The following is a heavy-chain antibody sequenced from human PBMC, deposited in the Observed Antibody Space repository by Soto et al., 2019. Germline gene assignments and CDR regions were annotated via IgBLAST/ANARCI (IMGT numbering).Heavy chain of an antibody. V-gene: IGHV3-49*03. CDR2: IRSKAYGGTT. CDR3: TRVLQPNYYYYYGMDV. Sequence: PGGSLRLSCTASGFTFGDYAMSWFRQAPGKGLEWVGFIRSKAYGGTTEYAASVKGRFTISRDDSKSIAYLQMNSLKTEDTAVYYCTRVLQPNYYYYYGMDVWGQGTTVTVSS. J-gene: IGHJ6*02. CDR1: GFTFGDYA. D-gene: IGHD4-4*01.